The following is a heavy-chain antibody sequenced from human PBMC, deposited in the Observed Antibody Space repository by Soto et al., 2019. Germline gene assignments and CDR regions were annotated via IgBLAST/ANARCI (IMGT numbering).Heavy chain of an antibody. Sequence: EVQLLESGGGLVQPGGSLRLSCAASGFTFSGYAMSWDRQAPGKGLEWVSAIGSGSPFYADSVKGRFTISRDNANSMLYLQMNSLRADDTAVYFCAQDLGSSWYHYNSFAPGGQGTLVTVSS. CDR2: IGSGSP. V-gene: IGHV3-23*01. CDR3: AQDLGSSWYHYNSFAP. D-gene: IGHD6-13*01. J-gene: IGHJ5*02. CDR1: GFTFSGYA.